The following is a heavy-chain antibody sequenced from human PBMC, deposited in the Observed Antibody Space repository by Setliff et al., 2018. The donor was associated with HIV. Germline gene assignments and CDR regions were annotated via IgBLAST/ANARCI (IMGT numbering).Heavy chain of an antibody. V-gene: IGHV1-69*10. D-gene: IGHD3-10*01. Sequence: GASVKVSCKASGGTFSSYGISWVRQAPGQGLEWMGGIIPILGLTNYAQKFQGRVTITADKSTSTAYMELSSLRSGDTAVYYCASDWELGHGFYIWGQGTMVTVSS. CDR3: ASDWELGHGFYI. J-gene: IGHJ3*02. CDR2: IIPILGLT. CDR1: GGTFSSYG.